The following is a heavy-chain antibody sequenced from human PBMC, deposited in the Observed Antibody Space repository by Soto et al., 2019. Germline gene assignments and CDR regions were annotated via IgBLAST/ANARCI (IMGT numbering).Heavy chain of an antibody. Sequence: QVQLVESGGGVVQPGRSLRLSCAASGFTFSNYGMHWVRQAPGKGLEWVSFIWYDGGNKYYAESVKGRFTISRDNSKNSVFLQMNSLRAEDTAVYYWARDGDVNTGFGKDYWGQGTLVTVSS. CDR3: ARDGDVNTGFGKDY. CDR2: IWYDGGNK. V-gene: IGHV3-33*01. D-gene: IGHD3-16*01. CDR1: GFTFSNYG. J-gene: IGHJ4*02.